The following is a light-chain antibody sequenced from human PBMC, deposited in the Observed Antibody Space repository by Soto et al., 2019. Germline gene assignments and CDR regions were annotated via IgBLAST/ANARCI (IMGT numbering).Light chain of an antibody. Sequence: DIQMTQSPSTLSASVGDRVTITCRASQSIRSWLAWYQQKPGKAPKLLIYDASSLESGVPSRFSGSGSGTEFTLTISSLQPDDFATYYCQQYNSYPWTFGQGTKLDI. J-gene: IGKJ1*01. CDR3: QQYNSYPWT. CDR2: DAS. CDR1: QSIRSW. V-gene: IGKV1-5*01.